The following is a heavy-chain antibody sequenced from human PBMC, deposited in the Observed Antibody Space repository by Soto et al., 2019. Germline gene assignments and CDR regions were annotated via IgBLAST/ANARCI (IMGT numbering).Heavy chain of an antibody. CDR2: IYYSGST. Sequence: QVQLQESGPGLVKPSETLSLTCTVSGGSISSYYWSWIRQPPRKGLEWIGYIYYSGSTNYNPSLKSRVTISVDTSKNHFALKLSSVTAADTALYYCARRYGYSFDYWGQGTLVTVSS. D-gene: IGHD1-1*01. V-gene: IGHV4-59*08. J-gene: IGHJ4*02. CDR1: GGSISSYY. CDR3: ARRYGYSFDY.